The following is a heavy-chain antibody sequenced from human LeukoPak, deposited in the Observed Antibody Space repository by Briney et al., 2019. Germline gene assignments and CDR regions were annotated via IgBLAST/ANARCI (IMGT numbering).Heavy chain of an antibody. Sequence: SGGSLRLSCAASGFTFSSYAMHWVRQAPGKGLGWVALISYDGSNKYYADSVQGRFTISRDNSKNTLYLQMNSLRAEDTAVYYCARGDIVIVPAANIHYYYGMDVWGQGTTVTVSS. V-gene: IGHV3-30*04. D-gene: IGHD2-2*01. CDR2: ISYDGSNK. J-gene: IGHJ6*02. CDR1: GFTFSSYA. CDR3: ARGDIVIVPAANIHYYYGMDV.